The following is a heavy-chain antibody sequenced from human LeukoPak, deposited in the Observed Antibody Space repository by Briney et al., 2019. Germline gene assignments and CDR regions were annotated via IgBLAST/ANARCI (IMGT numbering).Heavy chain of an antibody. CDR1: GGSISSYY. J-gene: IGHJ5*02. Sequence: SETLSLTCTVSGGSISSYYWSWIRQPPGKGLEWIGYIYYSGSTNYNPSLKSRVTISVDTSKNQFSLKLSSVTAADTAVYYCARNDPRGYCSSTSCHRIFDPWGQGTLVTVSS. V-gene: IGHV4-59*01. D-gene: IGHD2-2*02. CDR3: ARNDPRGYCSSTSCHRIFDP. CDR2: IYYSGST.